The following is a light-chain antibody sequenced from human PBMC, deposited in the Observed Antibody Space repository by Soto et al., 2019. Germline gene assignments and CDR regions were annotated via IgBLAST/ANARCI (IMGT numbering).Light chain of an antibody. V-gene: IGLV2-8*01. CDR2: EVN. Sequence: QSVLTQPPSASGSPGQSVTISCTGTSSDVGGYNYVSWFQQHPGKVPKLIIYEVNKRPSGVPDRFSGSKSANTASLTISGLQAEDEADYYCSSYPGRNVLTVIFGGGTKLTVL. J-gene: IGLJ2*01. CDR1: SSDVGGYNY. CDR3: SSYPGRNVLTVI.